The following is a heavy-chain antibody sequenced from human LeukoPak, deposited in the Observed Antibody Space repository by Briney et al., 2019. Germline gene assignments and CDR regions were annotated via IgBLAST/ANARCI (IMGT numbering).Heavy chain of an antibody. CDR2: INHSGST. Sequence: SETLSLTCAAYGGSFSGYYWSWIRQPPGKGLEWIGEINHSGSTNYSPSLESRVTISVDTSKNQFSLKLRSVTAADTAVYYCARGARYTVTRYFDLWGRGTLVTVSS. V-gene: IGHV4-34*01. CDR1: GGSFSGYY. CDR3: ARGARYTVTRYFDL. J-gene: IGHJ2*01. D-gene: IGHD4-17*01.